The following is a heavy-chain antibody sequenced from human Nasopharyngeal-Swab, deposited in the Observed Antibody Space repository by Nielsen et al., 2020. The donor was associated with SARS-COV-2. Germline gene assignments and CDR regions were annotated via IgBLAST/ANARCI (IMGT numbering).Heavy chain of an antibody. CDR1: GFPFSVYW. D-gene: IGHD2-15*01. J-gene: IGHJ3*02. V-gene: IGHV3-7*01. CDR3: VRERLTGGGAFDI. Sequence: GESLKISCAASGFPFSVYWMTWARQAPGGGLEWVANIKQDGSEAFYADSVKGRFTISRDNAKRSLYLQLNSLSADDTALFYCVRERLTGGGAFDIWGQGTMVTVSS. CDR2: IKQDGSEA.